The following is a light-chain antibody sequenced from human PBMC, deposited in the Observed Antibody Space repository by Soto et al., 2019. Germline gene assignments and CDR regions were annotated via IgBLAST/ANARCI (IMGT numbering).Light chain of an antibody. CDR2: KAS. J-gene: IGKJ1*01. Sequence: DIKMTQSPSTLSGSVGERVTITCRASQPISSGLAWYQQKPGKAPKLLIYKASTLKSGVPSRFSGSGSGTEFTLTISSLQPDDFATYYCQHYNSYSEAFGQGTKVELK. CDR3: QHYNSYSEA. V-gene: IGKV1-5*03. CDR1: QPISSG.